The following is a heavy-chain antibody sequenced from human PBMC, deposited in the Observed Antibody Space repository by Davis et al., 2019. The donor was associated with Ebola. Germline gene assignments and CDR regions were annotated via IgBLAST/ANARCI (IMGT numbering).Heavy chain of an antibody. V-gene: IGHV4-30-2*01. CDR2: IYHSGST. J-gene: IGHJ4*02. CDR1: GGSISSGGYS. CDR3: ARLSSTGHLDY. D-gene: IGHD6-19*01. Sequence: SETLSLTCAVSGGSISSGGYSWSWIRQPPGKGLEWIGYIYHSGSTYYNPSLKSRVTISVDRSKNQFSLKLSSVTAADTAVYYCARLSSTGHLDYWGQGTLVTVSS.